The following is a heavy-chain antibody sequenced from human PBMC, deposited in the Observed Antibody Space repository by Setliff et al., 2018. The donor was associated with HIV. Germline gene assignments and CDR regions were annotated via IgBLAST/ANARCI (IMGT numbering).Heavy chain of an antibody. V-gene: IGHV1-18*01. CDR2: ISAYNGNT. D-gene: IGHD3-22*01. CDR1: GYTFTSYG. Sequence: GASVKVSCKASGYTFTSYGISWVRQAPGQGLEWMGWISAYNGNTNYAQKLQGRVTMTTDTSTSTAYMELRSLRSEDTAVYYCARVLSRGSWGSGYNDAFDIWGQGTMVTVSS. J-gene: IGHJ3*02. CDR3: ARVLSRGSWGSGYNDAFDI.